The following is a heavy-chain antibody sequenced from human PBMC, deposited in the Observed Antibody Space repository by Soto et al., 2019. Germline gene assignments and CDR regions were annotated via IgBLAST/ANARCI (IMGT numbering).Heavy chain of an antibody. CDR3: ARGDFDSSANYYAGCFDP. Sequence: QVQLVQSGAEVKKPGASVKVSCKAAGYTITAYYMHWLRQAPGQGLGWRGWINPNSGGTKNAQKFQGRVTMNNDTSISTAYTELSRLGSDDKAVYYCARGDFDSSANYYAGCFDPWGQGTLVTVSS. V-gene: IGHV1-2*02. CDR2: INPNSGGT. CDR1: GYTITAYY. J-gene: IGHJ5*02. D-gene: IGHD3-22*01.